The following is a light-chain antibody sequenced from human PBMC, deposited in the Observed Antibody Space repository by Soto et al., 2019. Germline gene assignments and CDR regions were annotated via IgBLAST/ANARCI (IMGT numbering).Light chain of an antibody. CDR1: SSDVGGYNY. CDR2: DVS. V-gene: IGLV2-11*01. CDR3: CSYAGSYTLGV. Sequence: QSALTQPRSVSGSPGQSVTISCTGTSSDVGGYNYVSWYQHHPGKAPKLMIYDVSKRPSGVPDRFSGSKSGNTASPTISGLQAEDEGVYYCCSYAGSYTLGVFGGGTKLTVL. J-gene: IGLJ2*01.